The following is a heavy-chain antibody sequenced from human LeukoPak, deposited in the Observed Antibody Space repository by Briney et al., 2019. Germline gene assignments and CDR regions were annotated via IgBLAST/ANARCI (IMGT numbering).Heavy chain of an antibody. J-gene: IGHJ4*02. V-gene: IGHV4-34*01. D-gene: IGHD1-14*01. CDR2: INHSGST. CDR3: ARRHNVGFDY. CDR1: GGSFSGYY. Sequence: PSETLSLTCAVYGGSFSGYYWSWIRQPPGKGLEWIGEINHSGSTNYNPYLKSRVTISVDTSKNQFSLKLSSVTAADTAVYYCARRHNVGFDYWGQGTLVTVSS.